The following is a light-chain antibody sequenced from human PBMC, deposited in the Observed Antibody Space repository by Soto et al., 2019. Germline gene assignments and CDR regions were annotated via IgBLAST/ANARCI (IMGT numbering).Light chain of an antibody. V-gene: IGLV2-14*01. CDR2: DVS. J-gene: IGLJ1*01. Sequence: QTVVTQPASVSGSPGQSITISCTGTSSDVGAYNYDSWYQQYPGEAPKVIIYDVSHRPAGVSNRFSGSKSGNTASLTISGLPTSDEADYYCSSYTSATTYVFGTGTKLTVL. CDR1: SSDVGAYNY. CDR3: SSYTSATTYV.